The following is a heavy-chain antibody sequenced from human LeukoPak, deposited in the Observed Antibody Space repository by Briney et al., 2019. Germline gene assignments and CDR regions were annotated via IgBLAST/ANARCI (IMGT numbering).Heavy chain of an antibody. CDR1: GFIFSNYW. CDR2: IYQSGTS. Sequence: GSLRLSCAASGFIFSNYWMNWVRQPPGKGLEWIGEIYQSGTSNYNPSLKSRVTISVDKSKNQFSLKLSLVTAADTAVYYCARDIGSSTPRGYWGQGILVTVSS. CDR3: ARDIGSSTPRGY. J-gene: IGHJ4*02. D-gene: IGHD2-2*01. V-gene: IGHV4-4*02.